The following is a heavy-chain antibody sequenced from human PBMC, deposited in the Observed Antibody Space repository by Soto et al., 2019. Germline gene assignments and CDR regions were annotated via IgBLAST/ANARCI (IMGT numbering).Heavy chain of an antibody. J-gene: IGHJ4*02. Sequence: EVQLVESGGGLVQPGRSLRLSCVASGFTADDYAVHWVRQAPGKGLEWVSGISSNSDTIDYADSVKGRFTISRDNAXNXXFLQMNSLRPEDTALYYCAKDMKWGGMTTIHYFDSWGQGTLVTVSS. D-gene: IGHD4-17*01. CDR3: AKDMKWGGMTTIHYFDS. V-gene: IGHV3-9*02. CDR2: ISSNSDTI. CDR1: GFTADDYA.